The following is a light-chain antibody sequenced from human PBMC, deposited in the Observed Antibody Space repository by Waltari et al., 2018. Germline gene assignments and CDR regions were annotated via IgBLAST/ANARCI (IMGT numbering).Light chain of an antibody. J-gene: IGKJ1*01. CDR2: DAS. CDR3: QQRTDWLWT. CDR1: HSISKF. Sequence: EVVLTQSPATLSLSPGERATLSCRASHSISKFLAWYQQRPGQAPRLLIYDASDRPPGIPARFSGIGSGTDFTLTISSLEPEDFAVYYCQQRTDWLWTFGQGTKVEIK. V-gene: IGKV3-11*01.